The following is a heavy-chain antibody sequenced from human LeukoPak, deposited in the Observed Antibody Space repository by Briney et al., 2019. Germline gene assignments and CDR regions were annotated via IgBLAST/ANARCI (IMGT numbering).Heavy chain of an antibody. Sequence: PSETLSLTCTVSGGSISNYYWSWIRQPPGKGLEWIGYISYSGSTYYNPSLKSRVTISVDTSKNQFSLKLSSVTAADTAVYYCARVNSGSYYGPPYYFDYWGQGTLVTVSS. D-gene: IGHD3-10*01. J-gene: IGHJ4*02. CDR1: GGSISNYY. V-gene: IGHV4-59*12. CDR2: ISYSGST. CDR3: ARVNSGSYYGPPYYFDY.